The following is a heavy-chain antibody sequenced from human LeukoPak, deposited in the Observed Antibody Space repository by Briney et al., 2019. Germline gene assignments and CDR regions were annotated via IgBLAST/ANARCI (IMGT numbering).Heavy chain of an antibody. Sequence: GGSLRLSCTASGFKFDDYGMTWVRQAPGKGLEWVSDINWNGDSRGYAHSVRGRFTIYRDNSKNTLYLQMNSLRAEDTAAYYCAKSIVVVTAPVLDYWGQGTLVTVSS. CDR1: GFKFDDYG. CDR2: INWNGDSR. D-gene: IGHD2-21*02. CDR3: AKSIVVVTAPVLDY. V-gene: IGHV3-20*04. J-gene: IGHJ4*02.